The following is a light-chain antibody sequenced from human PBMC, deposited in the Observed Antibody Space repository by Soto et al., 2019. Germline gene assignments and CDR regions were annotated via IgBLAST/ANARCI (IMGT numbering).Light chain of an antibody. CDR1: QSVSSY. Sequence: TQCALTLSSSHGEKAIPSSRASQSVSSYLAWYQQKPGQAPRLLIYDASNRATGIPARFSGSGSGTDFTLTISSPEPEDFAVYYCQQRSNWPLTFGRGTKVDIK. V-gene: IGKV3-11*01. J-gene: IGKJ4*01. CDR3: QQRSNWPLT. CDR2: DAS.